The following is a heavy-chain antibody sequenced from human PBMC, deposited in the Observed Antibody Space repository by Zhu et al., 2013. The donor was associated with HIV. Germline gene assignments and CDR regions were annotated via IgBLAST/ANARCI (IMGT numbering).Heavy chain of an antibody. V-gene: IGHV1-18*01. D-gene: IGHD6-6*01. CDR1: GYIFTSHY. J-gene: IGHJ3*02. CDR2: ISAFNGKT. Sequence: VQSGAAVVRPGASVKVSCQTYGYIFTSHYIHWVRQAPGQGLEWMGWISAFNGKTSYAQKFQGRVTMTTDTSTSTAYMELRSLRSDDTAVYYCARDLYSTSSRPFDIWGQGTMVSVSS. CDR3: ARDLYSTSSRPFDI.